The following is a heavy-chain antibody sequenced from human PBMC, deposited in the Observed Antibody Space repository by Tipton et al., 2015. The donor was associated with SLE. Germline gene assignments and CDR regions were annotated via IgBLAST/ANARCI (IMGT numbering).Heavy chain of an antibody. Sequence: TLSLTCTVAGGSISSYYWTWIRQPPGKGLEWIAYIYYSGTTNYNPSLKSRVSISVDTSKNHFSLNLYSVTAADTAVYYCARGSRGVGFDVWGHGTTVIVSS. CDR1: GGSISSYY. V-gene: IGHV4-59*01. J-gene: IGHJ6*02. D-gene: IGHD3-10*01. CDR3: ARGSRGVGFDV. CDR2: IYYSGTT.